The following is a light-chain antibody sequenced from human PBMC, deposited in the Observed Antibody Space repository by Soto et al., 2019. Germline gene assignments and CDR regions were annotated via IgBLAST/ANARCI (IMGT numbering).Light chain of an antibody. J-gene: IGLJ2*01. CDR2: RNN. CDR1: SSNIGRNY. V-gene: IGLV1-47*01. CDR3: AAWDDSLSVV. Sequence: SVLTQPHSASGTPGQRVTISCSGSSSNIGRNYVYWYQQLPGTAPKLLIYRNNQRPSGVPDRFSGSKSGTSASLAISGLRSEDEADYYCAAWDDSLSVVFGGGSKLTVL.